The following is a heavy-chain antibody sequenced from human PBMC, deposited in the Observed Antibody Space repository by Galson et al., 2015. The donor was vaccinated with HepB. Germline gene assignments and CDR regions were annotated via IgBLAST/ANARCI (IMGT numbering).Heavy chain of an antibody. D-gene: IGHD1-1*01. J-gene: IGHJ6*02. CDR2: INTNTGNP. CDR3: ARDLGTTGTPLDYYYYGMDV. V-gene: IGHV7-4-1*02. Sequence: SVKVSCKASGYTFTSYAMNWVRQAPGQGLEWMGWINTNTGNPTYAQGFTGRFVFSLDTSVSTAYLQISSLKAEDTAVYYCARDLGTTGTPLDYYYYGMDVWGQGTTVTVSS. CDR1: GYTFTSYA.